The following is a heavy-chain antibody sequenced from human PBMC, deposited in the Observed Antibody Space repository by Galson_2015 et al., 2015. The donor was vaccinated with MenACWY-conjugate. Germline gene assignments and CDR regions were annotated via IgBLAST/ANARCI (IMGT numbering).Heavy chain of an antibody. Sequence: SLRLSCAASGSTFNHYRMHWVRQAPGKGLVWVSRISPDGSVTNYADSVKGRFTLSRDNAKNTQYLQMNSLRGDDTAVYYSTRGNDGYGRFDPWGQGTLVTVSS. D-gene: IGHD5-24*01. CDR3: TRGNDGYGRFDP. CDR1: GSTFNHYR. V-gene: IGHV3-74*01. J-gene: IGHJ5*02. CDR2: ISPDGSVT.